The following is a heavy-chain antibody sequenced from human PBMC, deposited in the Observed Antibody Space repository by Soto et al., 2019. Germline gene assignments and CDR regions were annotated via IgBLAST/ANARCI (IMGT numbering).Heavy chain of an antibody. J-gene: IGHJ6*02. CDR3: ARGMPVGHCVMDV. CDR2: INHSGST. V-gene: IGHV4-34*01. Sequence: PSETLSLTCAVYGGSFNDYYWRWIRQPPGKGLEWVGEINHSGSTNYNPSLKSRVTISVDTSKNQFSLRLNSVTAADTAVYYCARGMPVGHCVMDVWGQGTTVTVSS. CDR1: GGSFNDYY. D-gene: IGHD2-2*01.